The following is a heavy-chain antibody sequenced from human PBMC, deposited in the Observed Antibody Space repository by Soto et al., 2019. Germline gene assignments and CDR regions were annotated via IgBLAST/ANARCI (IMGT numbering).Heavy chain of an antibody. Sequence: GGSLRLSCAASGFTFDNYAMSWVRQAPGKGLEWDSAISGSGGSTYYADSVKGRFTISRDISKNTLYLQMNSLRAEDTAVYYCAKRYCSGGSCFYFDYWGQGTLVTVSS. CDR1: GFTFDNYA. CDR3: AKRYCSGGSCFYFDY. V-gene: IGHV3-23*01. J-gene: IGHJ4*02. D-gene: IGHD2-15*01. CDR2: ISGSGGST.